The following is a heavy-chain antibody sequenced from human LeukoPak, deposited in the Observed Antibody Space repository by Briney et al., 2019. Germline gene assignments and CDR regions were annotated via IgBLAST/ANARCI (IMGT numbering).Heavy chain of an antibody. Sequence: AGGSLRPSCAASGFAFSSYAMSWVRQAPGKGLEWVSAISGSGGSTYYADSVKGWFTISRDNSKNTLYLQMNSLRAEDTAVYYCAKGQYSGSYPRGIDYWGQGTLVTVSS. CDR1: GFAFSSYA. V-gene: IGHV3-23*01. D-gene: IGHD1-26*01. J-gene: IGHJ4*02. CDR2: ISGSGGST. CDR3: AKGQYSGSYPRGIDY.